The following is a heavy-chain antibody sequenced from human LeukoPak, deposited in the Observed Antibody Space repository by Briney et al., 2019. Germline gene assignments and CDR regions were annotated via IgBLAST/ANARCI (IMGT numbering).Heavy chain of an antibody. CDR1: GGSFSGYY. Sequence: SETLSLTCAVYGGSFSGYYWSWIRQPPGKGLEWIGEINHSGSTNYNPSLKSRVTISVDTSKNQFSLKLSSVTAADTAVYYCVRPARHYYDSSGFHAFDIWGQGTMVTVSS. CDR2: INHSGST. D-gene: IGHD3-22*01. V-gene: IGHV4-34*01. CDR3: VRPARHYYDSSGFHAFDI. J-gene: IGHJ3*02.